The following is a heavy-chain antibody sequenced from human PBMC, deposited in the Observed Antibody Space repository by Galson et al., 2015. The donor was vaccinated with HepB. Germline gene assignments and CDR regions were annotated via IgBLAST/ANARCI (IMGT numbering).Heavy chain of an antibody. V-gene: IGHV1-2*02. Sequence: SVKVSCKASGYTFTGYYMHWVRQAPGQGLEWMGWINPNSGGTNYAQKFQGRVTMTRDTSISTVYMELSRLRSDDTAVYYCARDLGYCSGGSCSWGQGTLVTVSS. J-gene: IGHJ5*02. CDR3: ARDLGYCSGGSCS. CDR2: INPNSGGT. CDR1: GYTFTGYY. D-gene: IGHD2-15*01.